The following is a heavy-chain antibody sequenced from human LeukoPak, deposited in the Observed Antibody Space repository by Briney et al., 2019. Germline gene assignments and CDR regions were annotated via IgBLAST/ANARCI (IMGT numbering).Heavy chain of an antibody. CDR2: INSKTDGGTT. CDR3: TTVSAHTLRFLEWTYFDL. J-gene: IGHJ2*01. Sequence: GGSLRLSCAASGFTFSNAWMSWVRQAPGKGLEWVGRINSKTDGGTTDYAAPVKGRFTISRDDSKNTLYLQMNSLKTEDTAVYYCTTVSAHTLRFLEWTYFDLWGRGTLVTVSS. D-gene: IGHD3-3*01. CDR1: GFTFSNAW. V-gene: IGHV3-15*01.